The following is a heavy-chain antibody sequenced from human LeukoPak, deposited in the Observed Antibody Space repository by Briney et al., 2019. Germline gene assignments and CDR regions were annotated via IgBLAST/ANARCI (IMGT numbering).Heavy chain of an antibody. V-gene: IGHV3-11*04. D-gene: IGHD2-21*01. J-gene: IGHJ4*02. Sequence: PGGSLRLSCATSGFTFSDYYMSWIRQAPGKGLDWVSYISSGAHSIYYADSVKGRFTISRDNAKNSLYLQMNSLRAEDTALYYCVQGPYLDYWGQGTLVTVSS. CDR3: VQGPYLDY. CDR1: GFTFSDYY. CDR2: ISSGAHSI.